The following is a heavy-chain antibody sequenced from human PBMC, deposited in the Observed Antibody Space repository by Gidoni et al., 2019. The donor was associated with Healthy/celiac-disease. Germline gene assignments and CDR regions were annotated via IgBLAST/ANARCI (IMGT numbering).Heavy chain of an antibody. Sequence: CPASGFTCSNAWMGWGRQAHGKGMEWVGRINSKTDGGTTDYAAPVKGRFTISRDDSKNTLYLQMNSLKTEDTAVYYCTRGWSGYPGYWGQGTLVTVSS. CDR2: INSKTDGGTT. V-gene: IGHV3-15*01. J-gene: IGHJ4*02. CDR1: GFTCSNAW. CDR3: TRGWSGYPGY. D-gene: IGHD3-3*01.